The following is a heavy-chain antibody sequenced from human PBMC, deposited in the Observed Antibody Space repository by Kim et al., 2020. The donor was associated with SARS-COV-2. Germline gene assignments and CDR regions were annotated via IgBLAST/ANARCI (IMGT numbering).Heavy chain of an antibody. CDR1: GGSISSSSYY. D-gene: IGHD3-10*01. V-gene: IGHV4-39*01. J-gene: IGHJ6*02. CDR3: ARHALRSITMVRGVIGYGMDV. Sequence: SETLSLTCTVSGGSISSSSYYWGWIRQPPGKGLEWIGSLYYSGSTYYNPSLNSRVTISVDTSKNQFSLKLSPVTAADTAVYYCARHALRSITMVRGVIGYGMDVWGQGTTVTVSS. CDR2: LYYSGST.